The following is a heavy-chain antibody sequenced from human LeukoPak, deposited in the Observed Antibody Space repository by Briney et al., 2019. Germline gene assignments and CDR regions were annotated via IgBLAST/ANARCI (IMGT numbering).Heavy chain of an antibody. J-gene: IGHJ4*02. D-gene: IGHD3-22*01. CDR1: GFTFSDYY. CDR3: ARDRFYDSSGYYYGY. Sequence: PGGSLRLSCAASGFTFSDYYMSWIRQAPGKGLEWVSYISSSGSTIYYADSVKGRFTISGDNAKNSLYLQMNSLRAEDTAVYYCARDRFYDSSGYYYGYWGQGTLVTVSS. V-gene: IGHV3-11*04. CDR2: ISSSGSTI.